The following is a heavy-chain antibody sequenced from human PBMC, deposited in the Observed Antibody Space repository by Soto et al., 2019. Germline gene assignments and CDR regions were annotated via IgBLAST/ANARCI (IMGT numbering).Heavy chain of an antibody. Sequence: EAQLVESGGGVVQPGESLTLSCVASHFAFNIDAMPWVRQAPGKGLEWLSSMSGSGSSIYYADSVKGRFTITRDKSKKTLYLQRNRPRAEATAVYWCAGENWNGAYYGLDVWGQGTTVTVS. D-gene: IGHD1-1*01. J-gene: IGHJ6*02. CDR1: HFAFNIDA. CDR2: MSGSGSSI. CDR3: AGENWNGAYYGLDV. V-gene: IGHV3-23*04.